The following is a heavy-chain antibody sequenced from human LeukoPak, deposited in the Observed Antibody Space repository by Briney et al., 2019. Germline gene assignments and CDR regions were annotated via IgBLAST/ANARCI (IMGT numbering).Heavy chain of an antibody. Sequence: PSETLSLTCAVSGGSISSSSYYWGWIRQPPGKGLEWIGSIYYSGSTYYNPSLKSRVTISVDTSKNQFSLKLSSVTAADTAVYYCARVKLRYFDWFLVDAFDIWGQGTMVTVSS. CDR2: IYYSGST. D-gene: IGHD3-9*01. CDR1: GGSISSSSYY. CDR3: ARVKLRYFDWFLVDAFDI. J-gene: IGHJ3*02. V-gene: IGHV4-39*07.